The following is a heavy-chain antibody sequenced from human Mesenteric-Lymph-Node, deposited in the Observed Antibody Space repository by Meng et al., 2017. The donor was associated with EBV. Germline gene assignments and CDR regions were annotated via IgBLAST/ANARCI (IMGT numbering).Heavy chain of an antibody. Sequence: EVQVLESGGGLVQPGGSLRLSCVASGFTFNNYAMSWVRQAPGKGLEWVSGISSGGGTYYTDSVRGRFTVSRDNFKNTLYLQMNSLTAEDTAVYYCVKDRLAGWLGGRFANWGQGTLVTVSS. J-gene: IGHJ4*02. V-gene: IGHV3-23*01. CDR2: ISSGGGT. D-gene: IGHD3-22*01. CDR3: VKDRLAGWLGGRFAN. CDR1: GFTFNNYA.